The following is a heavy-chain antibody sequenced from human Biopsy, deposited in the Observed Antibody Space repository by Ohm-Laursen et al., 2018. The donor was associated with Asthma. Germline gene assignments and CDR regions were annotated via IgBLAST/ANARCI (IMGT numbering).Heavy chain of an antibody. CDR1: GGTFNTYV. Sequence: ASVKVSCKSLGGTFNTYVIGWVRQAPGQGLEWMGWINSVFGTTTYPQKFQDRVTITADDSTSTVYMELSSLRSEDTTVYYCARKAGSCISRTCYSLDFWGQGTLVTVSS. V-gene: IGHV1-69*13. CDR3: ARKAGSCISRTCYSLDF. D-gene: IGHD2-2*01. CDR2: INSVFGTT. J-gene: IGHJ4*02.